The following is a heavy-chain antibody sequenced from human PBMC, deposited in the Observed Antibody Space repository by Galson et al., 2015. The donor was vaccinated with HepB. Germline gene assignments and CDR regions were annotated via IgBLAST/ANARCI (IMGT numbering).Heavy chain of an antibody. CDR3: ARAKGLAVTDDAFDV. D-gene: IGHD6-19*01. V-gene: IGHV1-46*01. J-gene: IGHJ3*01. Sequence: SVKVSCKASGYTLTSYYMHWVRQAPGQGLEWMGMINTSGGSTSYAKKFQGRVTMTRDTSTSTVYMELSSLRSEDTAVYYCARAKGLAVTDDAFDVWGQGTMVTVSS. CDR2: INTSGGST. CDR1: GYTLTSYY.